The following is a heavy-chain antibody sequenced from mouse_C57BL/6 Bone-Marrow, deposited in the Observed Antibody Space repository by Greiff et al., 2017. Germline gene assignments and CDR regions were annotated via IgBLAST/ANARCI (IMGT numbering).Heavy chain of an antibody. J-gene: IGHJ4*01. CDR3: ARGYDYDYAMDY. Sequence: EVKLQESGPELVKPGASVKISCKASGYSFTDYNMNWVKQSHGKSLEWIGVINPNYGTTSYNQKFKGKATLTVDQSSSTAYMQLNSLTSEYSAVYYCARGYDYDYAMDYWGQGTSVTVSS. V-gene: IGHV1-39*01. CDR2: INPNYGTT. CDR1: GYSFTDYN. D-gene: IGHD2-4*01.